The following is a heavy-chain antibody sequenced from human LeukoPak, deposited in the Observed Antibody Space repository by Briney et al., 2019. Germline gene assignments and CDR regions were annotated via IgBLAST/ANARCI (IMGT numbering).Heavy chain of an antibody. D-gene: IGHD3-10*01. J-gene: IGHJ4*02. Sequence: GASVEVSCKPYGYTFNTYGITWVRQAPGQGLEWMGWISAYNGNTNYAQKLQGRVTMTTDTSTSTAYMELRSLRSGDTAVYYCARDFSGSLSYWGQGTLVTVSS. CDR3: ARDFSGSLSY. V-gene: IGHV1-18*01. CDR1: GYTFNTYG. CDR2: ISAYNGNT.